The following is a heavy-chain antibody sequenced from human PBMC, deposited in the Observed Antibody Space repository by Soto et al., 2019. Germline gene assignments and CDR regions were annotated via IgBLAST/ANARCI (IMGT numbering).Heavy chain of an antibody. J-gene: IGHJ4*02. D-gene: IGHD1-20*01. CDR1: GYTFTSYG. V-gene: IGHV1-46*01. CDR3: SRGTYNWNFDY. Sequence: ASVKVSCKASGYTFTSYGISWVRQAPGQGLEWMGLINPSGGNTNYAQKFQGRVTMTRDTSTSTVYMELSSLRSEDTAVYYFSRGTYNWNFDYWGQGTLVTVSS. CDR2: INPSGGNT.